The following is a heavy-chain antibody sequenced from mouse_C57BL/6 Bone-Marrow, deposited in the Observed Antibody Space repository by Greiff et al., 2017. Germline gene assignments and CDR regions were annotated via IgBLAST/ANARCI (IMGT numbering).Heavy chain of an antibody. CDR2: IYPRSGNT. CDR3: ARGDWARFDV. J-gene: IGHJ1*03. Sequence: VKLKQSGAELARPGASVKLSCKASGYTFTSYGISWVKQRTGQGLEWIGEIYPRSGNTYYNEKFKGKATLTADKSSSTAYMELRSLTSEDSAVYFCARGDWARFDVWGTGTTVTVSS. CDR1: GYTFTSYG. D-gene: IGHD4-1*01. V-gene: IGHV1-81*01.